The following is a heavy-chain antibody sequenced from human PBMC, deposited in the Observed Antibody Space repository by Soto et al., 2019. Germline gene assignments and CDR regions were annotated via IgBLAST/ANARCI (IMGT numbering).Heavy chain of an antibody. Sequence: QVQLQESGPGLVKPSGTLSLTCAASSGSIFTTNWWSWVRHSPGRGLQWIGDIYHSGSHKYNPSLKSRVSISIDKSKDRFFLNLTSVTAADTAVYSCARKPDVATAKVGGGYVFDVWGQGTMVTVSS. CDR2: IYHSGSH. CDR1: SGSIFTTNW. V-gene: IGHV4-4*02. J-gene: IGHJ3*01. CDR3: ARKPDVATAKVGGGYVFDV. D-gene: IGHD3-16*01.